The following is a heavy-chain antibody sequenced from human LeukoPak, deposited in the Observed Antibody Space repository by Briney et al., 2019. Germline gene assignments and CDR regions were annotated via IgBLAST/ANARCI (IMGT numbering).Heavy chain of an antibody. CDR1: EFTSSNFA. V-gene: IGHV3-23*01. CDR3: ATKGAGTARYLDY. J-gene: IGHJ4*02. Sequence: RGSPRLFCAASEFTSSNFAMIWVRQAPVKWLESVSAISGGACNTYYADSVKGRFTISRDNSKNTLYLQTNSLRAEDTAVYYCATKGAGTARYLDYWGQGTLVAVSS. D-gene: IGHD6-19*01. CDR2: ISGGACNT.